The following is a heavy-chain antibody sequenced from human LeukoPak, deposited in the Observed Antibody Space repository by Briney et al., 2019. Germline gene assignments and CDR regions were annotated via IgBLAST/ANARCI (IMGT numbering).Heavy chain of an antibody. CDR2: IYYSGST. CDR3: ARREYSEAVGDAFDI. Sequence: PSETLSLTCTVSGGSISSSSYYWGWIRQPPGKGLEWIGSIYYSGSTYYNPSLKSRVTISVDTSKNQFSLKLSSVTAADTAVYYCARREYSEAVGDAFDIWGQGTMVTVSS. D-gene: IGHD5-12*01. CDR1: GGSISSSSYY. J-gene: IGHJ3*02. V-gene: IGHV4-39*01.